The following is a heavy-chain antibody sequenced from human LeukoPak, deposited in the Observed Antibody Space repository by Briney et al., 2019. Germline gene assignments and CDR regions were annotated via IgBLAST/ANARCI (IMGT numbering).Heavy chain of an antibody. CDR2: IYYTGRT. CDR1: GGSISSSAYH. V-gene: IGHV4-30-4*08. CDR3: ARHRGSSGWYYFDY. D-gene: IGHD6-19*01. J-gene: IGHJ4*02. Sequence: SQTLSLTCSVSGGSISSSAYHCSWFRQHPGKGLEWIGYIYYTGRTYYSPSLESRVTISVDTSKNQFSLKLSSVTAADTAVYYCARHRGSSGWYYFDYWGQGILLTVSS.